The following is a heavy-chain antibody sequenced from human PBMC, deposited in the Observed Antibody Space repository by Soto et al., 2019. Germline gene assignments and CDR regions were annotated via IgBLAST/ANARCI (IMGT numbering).Heavy chain of an antibody. J-gene: IGHJ4*02. Sequence: EASVKVSCKASGYTFTSYDTYWVRQATGQGLEWMGCMNPNTGNSAYAHKFQGRVTMTSDTSISTAHMELSSLRSEDTAVYYCARRAETNGWNGFGADKYYFDFWGQGTLVTVSS. CDR1: GYTFTSYD. CDR2: MNPNTGNS. V-gene: IGHV1-8*01. D-gene: IGHD1-1*01. CDR3: ARRAETNGWNGFGADKYYFDF.